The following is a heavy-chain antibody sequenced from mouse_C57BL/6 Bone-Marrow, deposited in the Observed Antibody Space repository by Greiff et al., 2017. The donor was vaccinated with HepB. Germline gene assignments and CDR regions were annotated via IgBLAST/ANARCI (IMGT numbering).Heavy chain of an antibody. J-gene: IGHJ1*03. CDR1: GFTFSDYY. Sequence: EVKLVESEGGLVQPGSSMKLSCTASGFTFSDYYMAWVRQVPEKGLEWVANINYDGSSTYYLDSLKSRFIISRDNAKNILYPQMSSLKSEDTATYYCASDGYGYYSYWYFEVGGTGTTVTVSS. CDR2: INYDGSST. V-gene: IGHV5-16*01. CDR3: ASDGYGYYSYWYFEV. D-gene: IGHD2-3*01.